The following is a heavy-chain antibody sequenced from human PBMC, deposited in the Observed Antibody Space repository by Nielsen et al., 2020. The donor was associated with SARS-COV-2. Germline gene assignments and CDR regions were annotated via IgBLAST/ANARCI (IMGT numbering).Heavy chain of an antibody. Sequence: GSLRLSCAASGGSISSSNWWSWVRQPPGKGLEWIGEIYHSGSTNYNPSLKSRVTISVDKSKNQFSLKLSSVTAADTAVYYCARVLEPTRYFDYRGQGTLVTVSS. D-gene: IGHD1-1*01. CDR2: IYHSGST. CDR1: GGSISSSNW. CDR3: ARVLEPTRYFDY. V-gene: IGHV4-4*02. J-gene: IGHJ4*02.